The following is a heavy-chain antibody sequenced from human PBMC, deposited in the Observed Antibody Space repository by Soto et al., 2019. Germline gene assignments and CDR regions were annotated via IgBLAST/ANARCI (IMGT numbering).Heavy chain of an antibody. J-gene: IGHJ4*02. CDR2: IYYSGST. V-gene: IGHV4-59*01. D-gene: IGHD3-22*01. CDR1: GGSISRYS. CDR3: ARSYDSGGYYGGGVDY. Sequence: PSETLSLTCTVSGGSISRYSWSWIRQPPGKGLEWIGYIYYSGSTNYNPSLKSRVTISVDTSKNQFSLKPSPVTAADTAVYYCARSYDSGGYYGGGVDYWGQGTLVTVSS.